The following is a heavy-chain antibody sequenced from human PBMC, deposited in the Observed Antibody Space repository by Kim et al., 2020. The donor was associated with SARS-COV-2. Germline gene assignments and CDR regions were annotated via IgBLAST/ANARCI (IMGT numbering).Heavy chain of an antibody. V-gene: IGHV1-18*01. CDR3: ARDPTYSFDI. CDR1: GYNLITYD. J-gene: IGHJ3*02. D-gene: IGHD3-10*01. Sequence: ASVKVSCKASGYNLITYDISWVRQAPGQGLEWLGRISPYNGHTNYVQKFHGRVTLTTDTSTSTVYMELRSLSPDDTAVFYCARDPTYSFDIWGQGTMVTV. CDR2: ISPYNGHT.